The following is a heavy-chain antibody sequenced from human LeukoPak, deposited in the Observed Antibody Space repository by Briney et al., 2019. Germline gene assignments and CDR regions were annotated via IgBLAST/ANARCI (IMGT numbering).Heavy chain of an antibody. J-gene: IGHJ6*03. CDR3: ARASYQLAYYYYYYMDV. V-gene: IGHV4-61*02. CDR1: GGSISSGSYY. D-gene: IGHD2-2*01. CDR2: IYTSGST. Sequence: PSETLSLTCTVSGGSISSGSYYWSWIRRPAGKGLEWIGRIYTSGSTNYNPSLKSRVTISVDTSKNQFSLKLSSVTAADTAVYYCARASYQLAYYYYYYMDVWGKGTTVTISS.